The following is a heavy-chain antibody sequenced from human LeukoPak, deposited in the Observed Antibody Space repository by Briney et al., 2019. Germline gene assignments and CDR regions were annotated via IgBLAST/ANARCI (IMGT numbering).Heavy chain of an antibody. CDR1: GDSVSSNSAA. D-gene: IGHD5-18*01. J-gene: IGHJ6*02. V-gene: IGHV6-1*01. CDR3: AREGVGGYSYGYYYYYYGMDV. CDR2: TYYRSKWYN. Sequence: PSQTLSLTCAISGDSVSSNSAAWNWIRQSPSRGLEWLGRTYYRSKWYNDYAVSVESRITINPDTSKNQFSLQLNSVTPEDTAVYYCAREGVGGYSYGYYYYYYGMDVWGQGTTVTVSS.